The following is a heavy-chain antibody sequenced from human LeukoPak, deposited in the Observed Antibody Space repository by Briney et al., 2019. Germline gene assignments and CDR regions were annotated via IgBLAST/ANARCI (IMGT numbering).Heavy chain of an antibody. D-gene: IGHD3-10*01. CDR2: ILYDGSNK. V-gene: IGHV3-30*04. Sequence: GGSLRLSCAASGFTFSNHAMHWVRQAPGKGLEWVSVILYDGSNKNYADSVKGRFTISRDNSKNMFYLEMNSLRAEDMSVYYCAREGVVRGALDSWGQGTLVTVSS. J-gene: IGHJ4*02. CDR1: GFTFSNHA. CDR3: AREGVVRGALDS.